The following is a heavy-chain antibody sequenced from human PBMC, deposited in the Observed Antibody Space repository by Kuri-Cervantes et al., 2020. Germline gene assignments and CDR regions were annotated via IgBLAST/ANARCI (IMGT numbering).Heavy chain of an antibody. CDR3: ARERNYDILTGYYTRGYFQH. CDR2: ISYDGSKK. CDR1: GFPFSHYG. J-gene: IGHJ1*01. D-gene: IGHD3-9*01. Sequence: GESLKISCAASGFPFSHYGMHWVRQAPGKGLEWVAVISYDGSKKYYADSVKGRFTISRDNAESTLYLQMNSLRAEDTAVYYCARERNYDILTGYYTRGYFQHWGQGTLVTVSS. V-gene: IGHV3-30*03.